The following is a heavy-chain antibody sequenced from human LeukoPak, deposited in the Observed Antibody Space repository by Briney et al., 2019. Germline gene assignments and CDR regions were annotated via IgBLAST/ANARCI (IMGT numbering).Heavy chain of an antibody. CDR2: ISSSSTTI. V-gene: IGHV3-48*04. J-gene: IGHJ4*02. CDR1: GFTFSTYS. CDR3: APWGIPGE. Sequence: PGGSLRLSCADSGFTFSTYSMNWVRQAPGKGLEWVSYISSSSTTIHYADSVKGRFAISRDNAKNSLYLQMNSLRAEDTAVYYCAPWGIPGEWGPGTPVTVSS. D-gene: IGHD2-21*01.